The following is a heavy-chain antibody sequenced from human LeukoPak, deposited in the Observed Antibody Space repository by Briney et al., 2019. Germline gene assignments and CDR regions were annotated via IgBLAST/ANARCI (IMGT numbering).Heavy chain of an antibody. D-gene: IGHD2-21*01. CDR1: GFSSYG. CDR3: AREVAPLYFHYAMDV. J-gene: IGHJ6*01. CDR2: TWYDGRNN. V-gene: IGHV3-33*01. Sequence: PGRSLRLSCAASGFSSYGMHWVRQAPGKGLEWVAVTWYDGRNNYYAASVKGRFTISRDDSKTTVYLLMNSLRAEDTAVYYCAREVAPLYFHYAMDVWGEGTTVTVSA.